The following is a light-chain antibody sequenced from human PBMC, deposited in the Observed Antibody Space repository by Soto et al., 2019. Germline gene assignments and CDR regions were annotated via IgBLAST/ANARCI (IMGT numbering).Light chain of an antibody. Sequence: QSVLTQPPSTSGTPGQRVTISCSGSSSNIGSNTVHWSQQIPGTAPKLLIYTNNQRSSGVSDRFSGSKSDTSASLVISGLQSEDQADYYCATWDNGLTGVVFGGGTKLTVL. CDR1: SSNIGSNT. CDR3: ATWDNGLTGVV. V-gene: IGLV1-44*01. J-gene: IGLJ2*01. CDR2: TNN.